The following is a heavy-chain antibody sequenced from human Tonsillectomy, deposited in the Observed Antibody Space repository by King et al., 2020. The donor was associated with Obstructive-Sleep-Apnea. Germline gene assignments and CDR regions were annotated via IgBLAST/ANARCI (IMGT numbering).Heavy chain of an antibody. CDR2: INQDGSEK. CDR1: GFTFSSYW. J-gene: IGHJ6*02. CDR3: ARDRGLTVYYFYGMDV. V-gene: IGHV3-7*03. D-gene: IGHD3-10*01. Sequence: EVQLVESGGGLVQPGGSLRLSCGASGFTFSSYWVNWVRQAPGKGLEWVANINQDGSEKNYVDSVKGRFSVSRDNAKNSLYLQMNSLRVEDTAVYYCARDRGLTVYYFYGMDVWGQGTTVTVSS.